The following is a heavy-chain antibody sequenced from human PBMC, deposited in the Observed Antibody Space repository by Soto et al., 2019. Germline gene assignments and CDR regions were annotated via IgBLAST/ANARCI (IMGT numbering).Heavy chain of an antibody. Sequence: PSETLSLTCAVYGGSFSGYYWSWIRQPPGKGLEWIGGINHSGSTNYNPSLKSRVTISVDTSKNQFSLKLSSVTAADTAVYYCARLYKEQLVRGNWVDPWGQGTLVTLSS. CDR1: GGSFSGYY. CDR2: INHSGST. V-gene: IGHV4-34*01. J-gene: IGHJ5*02. D-gene: IGHD6-13*01. CDR3: ARLYKEQLVRGNWVDP.